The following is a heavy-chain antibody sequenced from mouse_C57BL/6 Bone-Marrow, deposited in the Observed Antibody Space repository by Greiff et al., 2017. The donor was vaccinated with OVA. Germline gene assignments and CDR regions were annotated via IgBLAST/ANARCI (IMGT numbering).Heavy chain of an antibody. CDR3: ARGDGYYIRFFAY. D-gene: IGHD2-3*01. J-gene: IGHJ3*01. V-gene: IGHV5-12*01. Sequence: EVKLVESGGGLVQPGGSLKLSCAASGFTFSDYYMYWVRQTPEKRLEWVAYISNGGGSTYYPDTVKGRFTISRDNAKNTLYLQMSRLKSEDTAMYYCARGDGYYIRFFAYWGQGTLVTVSA. CDR1: GFTFSDYY. CDR2: ISNGGGST.